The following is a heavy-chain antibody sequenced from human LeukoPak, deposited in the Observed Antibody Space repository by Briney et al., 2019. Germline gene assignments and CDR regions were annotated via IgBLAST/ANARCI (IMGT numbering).Heavy chain of an antibody. Sequence: GRSLRLSCAASGFIFSDYGMHWVRQAPGKGLEWVAVIWSDGSNKYYADSVKGRFTISRDNSKNTVYLQMNSLRAEDTAVYYCANPTDLGSWGQGTLVTVSS. CDR2: IWSDGSNK. D-gene: IGHD3-16*01. CDR3: ANPTDLGS. CDR1: GFIFSDYG. J-gene: IGHJ5*02. V-gene: IGHV3-33*06.